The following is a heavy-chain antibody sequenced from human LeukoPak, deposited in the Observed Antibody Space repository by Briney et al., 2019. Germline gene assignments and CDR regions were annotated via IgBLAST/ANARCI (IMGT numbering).Heavy chain of an antibody. D-gene: IGHD4-11*01. Sequence: SETLSLTCTVSGGSISGYFWSWIRQPPGKGLEFIGYIYYTGSTNYSPSPRSRVAISVDTSKNQFSLKLSSVTAADTAVYYCAKFATVTNPNWLDPWGQGTLVTVSS. J-gene: IGHJ5*02. CDR2: IYYTGST. CDR3: AKFATVTNPNWLDP. V-gene: IGHV4-59*01. CDR1: GGSISGYF.